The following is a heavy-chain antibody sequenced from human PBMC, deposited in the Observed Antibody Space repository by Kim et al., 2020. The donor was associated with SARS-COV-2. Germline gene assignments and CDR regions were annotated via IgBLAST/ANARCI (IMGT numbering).Heavy chain of an antibody. J-gene: IGHJ6*02. D-gene: IGHD4-17*01. Sequence: GGSLRLSCAASGFTFSSYGMSWVRQAPGKGLEWVSGIGGGGRSTYYADSVKGRFTISRDNSKNTLYLQMNSLRAEDTAVYYCAKSGAPYYYYGMDVWGQGTTVTVSS. CDR2: IGGGGRST. CDR1: GFTFSSYG. CDR3: AKSGAPYYYYGMDV. V-gene: IGHV3-23*01.